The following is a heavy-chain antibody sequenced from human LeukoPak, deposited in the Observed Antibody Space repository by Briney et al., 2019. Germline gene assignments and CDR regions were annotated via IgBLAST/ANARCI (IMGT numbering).Heavy chain of an antibody. CDR2: ISGSGDST. J-gene: IGHJ4*02. V-gene: IGHV3-23*01. D-gene: IGHD3-16*02. CDR1: GFTFSNYG. CDR3: AKLYVWGSYRPYYFDY. Sequence: GGSLRLSCAASGFTFSNYGMNWVRQAPGKGLEWVSAISGSGDSTYYADSVKGRFTISRDNSKNTLYLQMNSLRAEDTAVYYCAKLYVWGSYRPYYFDYWGQGTLVTVSS.